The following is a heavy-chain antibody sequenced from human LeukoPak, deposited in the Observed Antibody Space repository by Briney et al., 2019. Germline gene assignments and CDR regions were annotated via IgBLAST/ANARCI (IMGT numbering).Heavy chain of an antibody. CDR3: ARAAFPSSFDY. Sequence: ASVKVPCKASGYTFTGYYIHWVRQAPGQGLEWMGWINPNTGGTNYVQRFQGRVTMTRDTSISTGYMELSRLRSDDTAVYYCARAAFPSSFDYWGQGTLVIVSS. D-gene: IGHD2-21*01. J-gene: IGHJ4*02. CDR2: INPNTGGT. CDR1: GYTFTGYY. V-gene: IGHV1-2*02.